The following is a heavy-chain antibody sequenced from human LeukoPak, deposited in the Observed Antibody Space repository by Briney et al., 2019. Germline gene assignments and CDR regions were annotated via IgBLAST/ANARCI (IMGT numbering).Heavy chain of an antibody. CDR3: ARGGGSYYFWVSPYYFDY. D-gene: IGHD1-26*01. CDR1: GGSISSYY. Sequence: SETLSLTCTVSGGSISSYYWSWIRQPPGKGLEWIGYIYYSGSTNYNPSLKSRVTISVDTSKNQFSLKLTSVTAADTAVYYCARGGGSYYFWVSPYYFDYWGQGTLVTVSS. J-gene: IGHJ4*02. CDR2: IYYSGST. V-gene: IGHV4-59*12.